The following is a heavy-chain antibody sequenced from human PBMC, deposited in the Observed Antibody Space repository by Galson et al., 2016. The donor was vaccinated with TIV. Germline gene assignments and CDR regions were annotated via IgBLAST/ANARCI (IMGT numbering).Heavy chain of an antibody. CDR2: IIPHVGIA. J-gene: IGHJ4*02. CDR1: GGTFSSNI. D-gene: IGHD2-21*02. V-gene: IGHV1-69*10. CDR3: ATFAACGGDCYYFDY. Sequence: SVKVSCKASGGTFSSNIINWIRQAPGQGLEWVGGIIPHVGIANYARRLKGRVTITADKSTNTAYMELSSLRSEDTAMYYCATFAACGGDCYYFDYWGQGTLVTVSS.